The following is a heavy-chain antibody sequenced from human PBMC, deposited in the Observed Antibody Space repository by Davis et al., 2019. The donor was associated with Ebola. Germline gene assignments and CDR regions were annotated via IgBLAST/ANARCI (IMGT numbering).Heavy chain of an antibody. Sequence: MPSETLSLTCTVSGGSISSGGYYWSWIRQHPGRGLEWIGYIYYSGSTYYNPSLKSRVTISVDTSKNQFSLKLSSVTAADTAVYYCARDSSSWRNWFDPWGQGTLVTVSS. CDR1: GGSISSGGYY. V-gene: IGHV4-31*03. CDR3: ARDSSSWRNWFDP. CDR2: IYYSGST. J-gene: IGHJ5*02. D-gene: IGHD6-13*01.